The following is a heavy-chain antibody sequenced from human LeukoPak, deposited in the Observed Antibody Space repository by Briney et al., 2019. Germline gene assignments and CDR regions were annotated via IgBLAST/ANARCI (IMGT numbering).Heavy chain of an antibody. D-gene: IGHD1-14*01. CDR3: AKGSGINHYHWIDP. J-gene: IGHJ5*02. CDR2: ISGGGGST. CDR1: GFTFSNSG. V-gene: IGHV3-23*01. Sequence: GGSLRLSCATSGFTFSNSGMTWVRQAPGKGLEWVSGISGGGGSTYYADSVKGRFTISRDNSKNTLYLQMDSLRAEDTALYYCAKGSGINHYHWIDPWGQGTLVTVSS.